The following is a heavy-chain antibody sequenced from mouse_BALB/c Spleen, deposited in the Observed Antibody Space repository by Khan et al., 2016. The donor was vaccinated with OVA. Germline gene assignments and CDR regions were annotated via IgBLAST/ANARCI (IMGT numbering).Heavy chain of an antibody. J-gene: IGHJ3*01. Sequence: QVQLQQSGAELVRPGVSVKISCKGSGYTFTDYAMHWVKQSHAKSLEWIGVISTYYGDVDYSQKFKGKATMTVDRSSSTAYMELARLTSADSAIYYCARCWKFAYWGQGTLVTVSA. CDR1: GYTFTDYA. CDR3: ARCWKFAY. V-gene: IGHV1S137*01. CDR2: ISTYYGDV.